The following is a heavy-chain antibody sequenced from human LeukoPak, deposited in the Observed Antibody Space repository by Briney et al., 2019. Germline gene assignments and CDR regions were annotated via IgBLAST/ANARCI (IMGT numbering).Heavy chain of an antibody. J-gene: IGHJ6*03. CDR3: ARDFIAVANYYMDV. CDR1: GFTFSTYS. CDR2: IRSSSSTI. D-gene: IGHD6-19*01. V-gene: IGHV3-48*01. Sequence: GGSLRLSCAASGFTFSTYSMNWVRLAPGRGLEWVSYIRSSSSTIYYADSVEGRFTISRDNAKNSLYLQMNSLRAEDTAVYYCARDFIAVANYYMDVWGKGTTVTVSS.